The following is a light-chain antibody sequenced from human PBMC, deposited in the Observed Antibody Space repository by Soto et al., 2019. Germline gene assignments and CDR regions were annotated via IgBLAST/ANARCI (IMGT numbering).Light chain of an antibody. CDR2: DAS. Sequence: EIVLTQSPATLSLSPGERATLSCRASQSVGTFFAWYQQKLGQAPRLLIYDASNRATGIPPRFSGSGSGTDFTLTISSLEPEDFAVYYCQQCNNWPQWTFGQGTTGHIK. CDR3: QQCNNWPQWT. J-gene: IGKJ1*01. CDR1: QSVGTF. V-gene: IGKV3-11*01.